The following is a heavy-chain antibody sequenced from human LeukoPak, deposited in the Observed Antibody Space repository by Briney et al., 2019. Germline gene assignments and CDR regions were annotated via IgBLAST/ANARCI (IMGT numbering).Heavy chain of an antibody. D-gene: IGHD2-2*01. CDR1: GYSFTTYW. J-gene: IGHJ4*02. V-gene: IGHV5-51*01. CDR3: ARTMGTSTSSTLGY. Sequence: GESLKISCKGSGYSFTTYWIAWVRQMPGEGLEWMGIIYPGDSDTRYSPSFQGQVTISADKSVTTAYLQWSSLKASDTAIYYCARTMGTSTSSTLGYWGQGTLVTVSS. CDR2: IYPGDSDT.